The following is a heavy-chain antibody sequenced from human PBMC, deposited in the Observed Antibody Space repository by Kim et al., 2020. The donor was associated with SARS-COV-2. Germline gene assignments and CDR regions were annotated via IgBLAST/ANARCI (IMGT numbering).Heavy chain of an antibody. CDR3: ARLISQQHLIDGDY. D-gene: IGHD6-13*01. V-gene: IGHV1-3*01. CDR2: IDAGNGNT. CDR1: GYIFSSYV. Sequence: ASVKVSCKASGYIFSSYVMHWVRQAPGQSLEWMGWIDAGNGNTKYSPKFQGRVTITRDTSASTAYMELSSLRSEDTAIYYCARLISQQHLIDGDYWGQGTLVTVSS. J-gene: IGHJ4*02.